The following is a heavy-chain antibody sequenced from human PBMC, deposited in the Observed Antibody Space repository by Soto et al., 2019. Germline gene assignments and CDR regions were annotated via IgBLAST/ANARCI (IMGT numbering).Heavy chain of an antibody. CDR3: ARISIIYCSSTSCYQPYYGMDV. CDR1: GYSFTSYW. CDR2: IDPSDSYT. V-gene: IGHV5-10-1*01. D-gene: IGHD2-2*01. Sequence: LGESLKISCKGSGYSFTSYWISWVRQMPGKGLEWMGRIDPSDSYTNYSPSFQGHVTISADKSISTAYLQWSSLKASDTAMYYCARISIIYCSSTSCYQPYYGMDVWGQGTTVTVSS. J-gene: IGHJ6*02.